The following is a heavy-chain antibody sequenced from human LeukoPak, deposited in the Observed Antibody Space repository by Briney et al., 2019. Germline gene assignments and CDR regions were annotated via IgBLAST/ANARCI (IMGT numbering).Heavy chain of an antibody. CDR2: ISSSSSYI. J-gene: IGHJ4*02. D-gene: IGHD3-10*01. V-gene: IGHV3-21*01. Sequence: GGSPRLSCAASGFTFSSYSMNWVRQAPGKGLEWVSSISSSSSYIYYADSVKGRFTISRDNAKNSLYLQMNSLRAEDTAVYYCARDSPFMVRGAIDYWGQGTLVTVSS. CDR1: GFTFSSYS. CDR3: ARDSPFMVRGAIDY.